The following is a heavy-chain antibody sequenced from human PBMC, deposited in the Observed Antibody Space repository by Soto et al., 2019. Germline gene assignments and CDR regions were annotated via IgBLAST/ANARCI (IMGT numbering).Heavy chain of an antibody. CDR2: ISSTTNYI. CDR3: ARESEDLTSNFDY. J-gene: IGHJ4*02. CDR1: WFTFTRYS. Sequence: GGSLRLSFAASWFTFTRYSMNWVRQAPGKGLEWVSSISSTTNYIYYGDSMKGRFTISRDNAKNSLYLEMNSLRAEDTAVYYCARESEDLTSNFDYWGQGTLVTVSS. V-gene: IGHV3-21*06.